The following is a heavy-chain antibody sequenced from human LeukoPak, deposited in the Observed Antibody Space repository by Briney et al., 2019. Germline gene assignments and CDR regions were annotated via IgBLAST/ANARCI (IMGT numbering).Heavy chain of an antibody. CDR2: IRYDGSNK. CDR3: AKRHAPYYDFWSGYHLDY. V-gene: IGHV3-30*02. CDR1: GFTFSSYG. Sequence: PGGSLRLSCAASGFTFSSYGMHWVRQAPGKGLEWVAFIRYDGSNKHYADSVKGRFTISRDNSKNTLYLQMNSLRAEDTAVYYCAKRHAPYYDFWSGYHLDYWGQGTLVTVSS. J-gene: IGHJ4*02. D-gene: IGHD3-3*01.